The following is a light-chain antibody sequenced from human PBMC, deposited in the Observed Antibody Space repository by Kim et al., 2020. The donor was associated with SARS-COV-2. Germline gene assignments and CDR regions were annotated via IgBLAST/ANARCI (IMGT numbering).Light chain of an antibody. J-gene: IGLJ3*02. CDR1: SSDIGAYNH. V-gene: IGLV2-8*01. Sequence: QSVLTQPPSASGSPGQSITISCTGASSDIGAYNHVSWYQQHPGKAPKLMFYEVNKRPSGVPDRFSGSKSGNTASLTVSGLQAEDEADYYCSYQRVFGGGTQLTVL. CDR2: EVN. CDR3: SYQRV.